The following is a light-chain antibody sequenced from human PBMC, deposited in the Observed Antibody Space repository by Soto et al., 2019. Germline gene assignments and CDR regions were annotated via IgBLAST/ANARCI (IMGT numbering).Light chain of an antibody. CDR2: DAS. V-gene: IGKV1-6*01. CDR1: QDFSNF. Sequence: IQLTQSPSFLSASIGYRFTITCRASQDFSNFLAWYQQKPGRALKLLMYDASTLQSGVPSRFSGSGSGTDFTLTINFLQPEDFATYYCLQDYNYPRTFGQGTTGDIK. CDR3: LQDYNYPRT. J-gene: IGKJ1*01.